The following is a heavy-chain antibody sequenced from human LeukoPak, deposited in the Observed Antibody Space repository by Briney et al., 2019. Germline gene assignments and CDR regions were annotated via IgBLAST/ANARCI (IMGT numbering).Heavy chain of an antibody. CDR2: INASGGST. Sequence: ASVKVSCKASGYTFTSYYMHWVRQAPGQGLEWMGIINASGGSTGYAQKFQGRVTMTRDISTSTVYMELSSLRSEDTAVYYCARDYNWNSLSWFDPWGQGTLATVSS. CDR1: GYTFTSYY. CDR3: ARDYNWNSLSWFDP. V-gene: IGHV1-46*01. D-gene: IGHD1-7*01. J-gene: IGHJ5*02.